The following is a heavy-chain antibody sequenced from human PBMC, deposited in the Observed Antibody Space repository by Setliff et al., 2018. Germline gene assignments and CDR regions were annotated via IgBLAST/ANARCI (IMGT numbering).Heavy chain of an antibody. CDR2: IIPASNGA. D-gene: IGHD1-26*01. Sequence: SVKVSCKASGGTFSSHYISWVRQAPGQGPQWLGRIIPASNGANYAQRFRGRVSFSADISTGTVFMDLSSLESEDTAVYYCVRVRRGGYHPIYWSFDLWGRGTLVTVSS. J-gene: IGHJ2*01. CDR3: VRVRRGGYHPIYWSFDL. V-gene: IGHV1-69*04. CDR1: GGTFSSHY.